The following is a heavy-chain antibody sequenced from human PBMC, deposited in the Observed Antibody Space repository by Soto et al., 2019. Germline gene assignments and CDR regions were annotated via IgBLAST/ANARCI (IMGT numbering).Heavy chain of an antibody. CDR2: ISGSGGST. CDR1: GFTFSSYA. Sequence: GGSLRLSCAASGFTFSSYAMSWVRQAPGKGLEWVSAISGSGGSTYYADSVKGRFTISRDNPKNTLYLQMNSLRAEDTAVYYCAKVLEIAAAAEGFDYWGQGTLVTVSS. V-gene: IGHV3-23*01. CDR3: AKVLEIAAAAEGFDY. J-gene: IGHJ4*02. D-gene: IGHD6-13*01.